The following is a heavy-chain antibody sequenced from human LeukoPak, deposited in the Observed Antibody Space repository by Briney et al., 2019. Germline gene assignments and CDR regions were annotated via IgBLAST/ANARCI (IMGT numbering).Heavy chain of an antibody. D-gene: IGHD2-2*01. CDR1: GGSISSGSYY. CDR3: ARVTTSYCSSTSCPRWFDP. CDR2: IYTSGST. J-gene: IGHJ5*02. Sequence: SETLSLTCTVSGGSISSGSYYWSWIRQPAGKGLEWIGRIYTSGSTNYNPSLKSRVTISVDTSKNQFSLKLSFVTAADTAVYYCARVTTSYCSSTSCPRWFDPWGQGTLVTVSS. V-gene: IGHV4-61*02.